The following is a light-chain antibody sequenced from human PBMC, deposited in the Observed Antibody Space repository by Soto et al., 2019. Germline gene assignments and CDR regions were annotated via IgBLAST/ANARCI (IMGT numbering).Light chain of an antibody. V-gene: IGLV2-23*01. CDR1: SSDVGTYDL. J-gene: IGLJ1*01. CDR3: CSYAGSSSYV. Sequence: QSALTQPASVSGSPGQSITISCTGSSSDVGTYDLVSWYQQHPGIAPKLIIYEATERPSGLSNRFSGSKSGNTASLTISGLQAEDEADYYCCSYAGSSSYVFGTGTKLTVL. CDR2: EAT.